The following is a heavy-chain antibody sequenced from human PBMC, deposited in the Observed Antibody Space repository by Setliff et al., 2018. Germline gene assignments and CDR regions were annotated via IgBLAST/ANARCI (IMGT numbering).Heavy chain of an antibody. CDR3: ARRDSTGYYGYSFDF. CDR1: GESFSGYF. CDR2: ISHSGNT. D-gene: IGHD3-22*01. J-gene: IGHJ4*02. Sequence: SETLSLTCAVYGESFSGYFWSWIRQTPEKGLEWIGEISHSGNTNYNPSFKSRVTISIDTSKNQFSLKVNSVTAADTAVYYCARRDSTGYYGYSFDFWGQGTLVTVSS. V-gene: IGHV4-34*01.